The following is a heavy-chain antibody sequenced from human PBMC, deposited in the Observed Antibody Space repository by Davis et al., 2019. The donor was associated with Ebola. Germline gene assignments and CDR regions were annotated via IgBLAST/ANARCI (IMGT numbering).Heavy chain of an antibody. CDR1: GFTVSSNY. CDR2: IYSGGST. Sequence: GESLKISCAASGFTVSSNYMSWVRQAPGKGLEWVSVIYSGGSTYYADSVKGRFTISRDSSRNTLYLQMSNLRPEDTAVYYCARDGRWLPDYWGQGTLVTVSA. J-gene: IGHJ4*02. D-gene: IGHD6-19*01. CDR3: ARDGRWLPDY. V-gene: IGHV3-66*01.